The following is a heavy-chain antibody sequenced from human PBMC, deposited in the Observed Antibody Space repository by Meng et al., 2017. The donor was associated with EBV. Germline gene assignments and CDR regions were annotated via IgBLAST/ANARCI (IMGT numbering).Heavy chain of an antibody. J-gene: IGHJ4*02. CDR2: IMPILGTA. V-gene: IGHV1-69*01. CDR1: GGTVGSYA. D-gene: IGHD5-24*01. CDR3: AREGDGYNYPDY. Sequence: QGERVKSGAGVKKAGSSGKVSGKAYGGTVGSYAISWLRQAPGQGLECMGGIMPILGTANYAQKFQGRVTITADESTSTAYMELSSLRSEDTAVYYCAREGDGYNYPDYWGQGTLVTVSS.